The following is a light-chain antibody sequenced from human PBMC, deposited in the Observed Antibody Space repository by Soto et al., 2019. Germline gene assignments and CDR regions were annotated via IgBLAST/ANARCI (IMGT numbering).Light chain of an antibody. CDR3: QQYGDSPMYT. J-gene: IGKJ2*01. V-gene: IGKV3-20*01. CDR2: GAS. CDR1: QSVSSSH. Sequence: EIVLTQSPGTLSSSPGERATLSCRASQSVSSSHLAWYQQKPGQAPRLLIYGASSRATGIPDRFSGSGSGIDFTLTISSLEPEDFAVYFCQQYGDSPMYTFGQGTKLEI.